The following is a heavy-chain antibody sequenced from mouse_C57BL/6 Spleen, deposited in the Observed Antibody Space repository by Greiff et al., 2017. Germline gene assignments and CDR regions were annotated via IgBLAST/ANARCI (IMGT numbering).Heavy chain of an antibody. J-gene: IGHJ4*01. CDR2: FYPGSGSI. V-gene: IGHV1-62-2*01. D-gene: IGHD2-3*01. Sequence: VQVVESGAELVKPGASVKLSCKASGYTFTEYTIHWVKQRSGQGLEWIGWFYPGSGSIKYNETFKGKATLTADKSSSTVYVYLKRITSEDSASYLCARHEEYDSDGYAMDYWGQGTSVTVSS. CDR1: GYTFTEYT. CDR3: ARHEEYDSDGYAMDY.